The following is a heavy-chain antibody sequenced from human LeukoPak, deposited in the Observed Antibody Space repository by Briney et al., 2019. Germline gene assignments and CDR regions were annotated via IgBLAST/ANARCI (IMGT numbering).Heavy chain of an antibody. CDR2: IAYSGADT. D-gene: IGHD4-17*01. CDR3: AKDSATTVTSVDY. Sequence: GGSLRLSCAASGFTFSSYWMHWVRQAPGKGLEWVSTIAYSGADTYYADSVKGRFTISRDNSKNTLYLQMNSLRAEDTAAYYCAKDSATTVTSVDYWGQGTLVTVSS. J-gene: IGHJ4*02. CDR1: GFTFSSYW. V-gene: IGHV3-23*01.